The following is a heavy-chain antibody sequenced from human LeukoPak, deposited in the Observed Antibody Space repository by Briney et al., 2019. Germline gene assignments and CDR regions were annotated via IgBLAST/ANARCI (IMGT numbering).Heavy chain of an antibody. CDR3: AREPIYYYDSSGSLSFFDY. Sequence: SVKVSCKASGGTFSSYAISWVRQAPGQGLEWMGRIIPILGIANYAQKFQGRVTITADKSTSTAYMELSSLRSEDTAVYYCAREPIYYYDSSGSLSFFDYWGREPWSPSPQ. V-gene: IGHV1-69*04. CDR1: GGTFSSYA. J-gene: IGHJ4*02. CDR2: IIPILGIA. D-gene: IGHD3-22*01.